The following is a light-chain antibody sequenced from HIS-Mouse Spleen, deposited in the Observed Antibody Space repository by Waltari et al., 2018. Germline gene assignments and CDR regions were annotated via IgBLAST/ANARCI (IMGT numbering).Light chain of an antibody. Sequence: SYELTQPPSVSVSPGQTASITCSGDKLGDKYACWYQQKPGQSPVRVIYQDSKRPSGIPERFSGSTSGNTATLTISGTQAMDEADYYCQAWDSSYSVFGGGTKLTVL. CDR3: QAWDSSYSV. CDR2: QDS. V-gene: IGLV3-1*01. J-gene: IGLJ2*01. CDR1: KLGDKY.